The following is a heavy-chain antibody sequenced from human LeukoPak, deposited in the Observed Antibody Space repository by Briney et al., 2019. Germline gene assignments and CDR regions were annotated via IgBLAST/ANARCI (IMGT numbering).Heavy chain of an antibody. CDR1: GFTFDDYA. CDR2: ISWNSGSI. J-gene: IGHJ3*02. D-gene: IGHD3-22*01. V-gene: IGHV3-9*01. CDR3: AKDLSRDSSGYFLRSDAFDI. Sequence: GRSLRLSCAASGFTFDDYATHWVRHAPGKGLEWVSGISWNSGSIGYADSVKGRFTISRDNAKNSLYLQMNSLRAEDTALYYCAKDLSRDSSGYFLRSDAFDIWGQGTMVTVSS.